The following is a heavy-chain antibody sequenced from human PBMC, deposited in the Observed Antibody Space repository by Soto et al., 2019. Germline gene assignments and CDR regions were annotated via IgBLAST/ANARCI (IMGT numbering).Heavy chain of an antibody. D-gene: IGHD2-15*01. Sequence: PGGSLRLSCAASGFTFSSYGMHWVRQAPGKGLEWVAVISYDGSNKYYADSVKGRFTISRGNSKNTLYLQMNSLRAEDTAVYYCAKMLGDIVVVVAATEDYYYGMDVWGQGTTVTVSS. V-gene: IGHV3-30*18. CDR3: AKMLGDIVVVVAATEDYYYGMDV. CDR1: GFTFSSYG. CDR2: ISYDGSNK. J-gene: IGHJ6*02.